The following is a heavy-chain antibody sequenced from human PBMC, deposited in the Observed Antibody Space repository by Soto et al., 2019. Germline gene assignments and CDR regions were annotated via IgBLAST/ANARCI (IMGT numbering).Heavy chain of an antibody. CDR1: GFTFSSYD. D-gene: IGHD3-10*01. Sequence: PXGSLRLSCAASGFTFSSYDMHWVRQAAGKGLEWVSAIGTAGDPYYPGSVKGRFTISRENAKNSLYLQMKSLRAGDTAVYYCARAHYGSTGYYYGMDVWGQGTTVTVSS. CDR3: ARAHYGSTGYYYGMDV. J-gene: IGHJ6*02. CDR2: IGTAGDP. V-gene: IGHV3-13*05.